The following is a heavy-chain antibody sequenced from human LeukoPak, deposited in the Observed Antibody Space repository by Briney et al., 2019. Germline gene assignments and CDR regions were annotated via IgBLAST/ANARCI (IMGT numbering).Heavy chain of an antibody. CDR3: ARNYGYFDY. CDR2: ISSSSSYI. V-gene: IGHV3-21*01. J-gene: IGHJ4*02. D-gene: IGHD3-10*01. Sequence: GGTLRLSCAASRFTFSSYGMSWVRQAPGKGLEWVSSISSSSSYIYYADSVKGRFTISRDNAKNSLYLQMNSLRAEDTAVYYCARNYGYFDYWGQGTLVTVSS. CDR1: RFTFSSYG.